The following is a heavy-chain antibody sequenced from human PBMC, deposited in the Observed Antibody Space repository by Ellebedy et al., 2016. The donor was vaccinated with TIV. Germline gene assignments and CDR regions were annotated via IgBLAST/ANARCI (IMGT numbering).Heavy chain of an antibody. D-gene: IGHD5-18*01. J-gene: IGHJ4*02. Sequence: GESLKISCAASGLTLDDFTMHWVRQAPGKGLEWVSLISSDGTRTYHADSVKGRFTISRDNSKNSLYLQTDSLRTEDTAFYYCATEDTAMVTLGYWGQGTLVTVSS. CDR1: GLTLDDFT. V-gene: IGHV3-43*01. CDR3: ATEDTAMVTLGY. CDR2: ISSDGTRT.